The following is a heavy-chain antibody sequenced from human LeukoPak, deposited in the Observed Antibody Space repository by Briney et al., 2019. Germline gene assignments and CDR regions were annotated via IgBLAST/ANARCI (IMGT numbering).Heavy chain of an antibody. V-gene: IGHV3-21*01. CDR1: GFTFSSYS. Sequence: GSLRLSCAASGFTFSSYSMNWVRQAPGKGLEWVSSISSSSSYIYYADSVKGRFTISRDNAKNSLYLQMNSLRAEDTAVYYCARLTNYYDSSGYYFDYWGQGTLVTVSS. J-gene: IGHJ4*02. D-gene: IGHD3-22*01. CDR3: ARLTNYYDSSGYYFDY. CDR2: ISSSSSYI.